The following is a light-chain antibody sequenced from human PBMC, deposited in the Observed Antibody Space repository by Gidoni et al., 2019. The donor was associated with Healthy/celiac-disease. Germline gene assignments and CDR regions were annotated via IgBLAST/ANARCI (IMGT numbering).Light chain of an antibody. CDR1: NIGSKS. CDR3: QVWDSSSDLWV. CDR2: DDS. Sequence: SYVLTQPPSVSAAPGQTARITCGGNNIGSKSVHGYQQKPGQAPVLVVYDDSDRPSGMPERYSGSNSGNTATLTISRGEAGDEDDYYCQVWDSSSDLWVFGGRTKLTVL. V-gene: IGLV3-21*02. J-gene: IGLJ3*02.